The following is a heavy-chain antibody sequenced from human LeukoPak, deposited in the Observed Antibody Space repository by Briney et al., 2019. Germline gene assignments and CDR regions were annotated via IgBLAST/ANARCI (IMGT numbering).Heavy chain of an antibody. D-gene: IGHD3-10*01. CDR3: ARWYYYGSGSYHNWLDP. Sequence: SETLSLTCTVSGGSISSSSYYWGWIRQPPGKGLEWIGSIYYSGSTYYNPSLKSRVTISVDTSKNQFSLRLSSVTAADTAVYYCARWYYYGSGSYHNWLDPWGQGTLVTVSS. J-gene: IGHJ5*02. CDR1: GGSISSSSYY. CDR2: IYYSGST. V-gene: IGHV4-39*01.